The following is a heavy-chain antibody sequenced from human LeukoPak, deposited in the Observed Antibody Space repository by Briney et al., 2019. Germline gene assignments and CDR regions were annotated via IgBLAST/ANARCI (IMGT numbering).Heavy chain of an antibody. CDR2: IYHNGRT. J-gene: IGHJ5*02. Sequence: PSETLPLTCTVSDGSISSSGYYWGWIRQAPGKGLEWIGTIYHNGRTYYNPSLKSRITISVDTSTNQFSLSLNSVTAADTAVYYCARHFPSKDYTGLKQGWFDPWGQGTLVTVSS. D-gene: IGHD3-16*01. V-gene: IGHV4-39*01. CDR3: ARHFPSKDYTGLKQGWFDP. CDR1: DGSISSSGYY.